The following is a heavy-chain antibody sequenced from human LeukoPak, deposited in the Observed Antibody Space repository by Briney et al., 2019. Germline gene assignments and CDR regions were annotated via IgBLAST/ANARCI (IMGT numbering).Heavy chain of an antibody. V-gene: IGHV3-21*01. CDR3: ARMIVVVPAAIHSDY. D-gene: IGHD2-2*02. J-gene: IGHJ4*02. CDR2: ISSSSYI. CDR1: GFTFSSYS. Sequence: GGSLRLSCAAPGFTFSSYSMNWVRQAPGKGLEWVSSISSSSYIYYADSVKGRFTISRDNAKNSLYLQMNSLRAEDTAVYYCARMIVVVPAAIHSDYWGQGTLVTVSS.